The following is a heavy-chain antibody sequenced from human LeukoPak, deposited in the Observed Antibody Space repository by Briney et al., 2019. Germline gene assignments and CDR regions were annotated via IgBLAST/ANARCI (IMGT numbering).Heavy chain of an antibody. CDR3: AKVGSCYYDHLDF. D-gene: IGHD2-15*01. Sequence: GGSLRLSCAASGFTFRSYAMSWVRQAPGKGLEWVSAISSSGGSTYHADSVRGRFTISRDNSKNTQYLQMNSLRVEDTAVYYCAKVGSCYYDHLDFWGQGILVTVSS. CDR2: ISSSGGST. J-gene: IGHJ4*02. V-gene: IGHV3-23*01. CDR1: GFTFRSYA.